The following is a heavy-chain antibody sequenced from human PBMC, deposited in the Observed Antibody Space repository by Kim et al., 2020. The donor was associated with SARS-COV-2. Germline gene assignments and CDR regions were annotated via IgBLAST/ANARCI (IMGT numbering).Heavy chain of an antibody. CDR1: GFTFSSYW. J-gene: IGHJ6*02. V-gene: IGHV3-74*01. Sequence: GGSLRLSCAASGFTFSSYWMHWVRQAPGKGLVWVSRINSDGSSTSYADSVKGRFTISRDNAKNTLYLQMNSLRAEDTAVYYCAVRDRLGYGDPPPWDYYYGMDVWGQGTTVTVSS. D-gene: IGHD3-10*01. CDR3: AVRDRLGYGDPPPWDYYYGMDV. CDR2: INSDGSST.